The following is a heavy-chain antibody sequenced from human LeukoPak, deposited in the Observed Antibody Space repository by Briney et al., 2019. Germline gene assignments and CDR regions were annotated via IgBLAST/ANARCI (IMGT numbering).Heavy chain of an antibody. Sequence: ASVKVSCKASGYTFTSYDINWVRQATGQGLEWMGIIITSGGSTNYAQNFQGRVTMTRDTSTSTVYMELTSLGSEDTAVYYCARVRTIAAVGPDFAYWAQGTLVTVSS. D-gene: IGHD6-13*01. CDR3: ARVRTIAAVGPDFAY. V-gene: IGHV1-46*01. CDR1: GYTFTSYD. CDR2: IITSGGST. J-gene: IGHJ4*02.